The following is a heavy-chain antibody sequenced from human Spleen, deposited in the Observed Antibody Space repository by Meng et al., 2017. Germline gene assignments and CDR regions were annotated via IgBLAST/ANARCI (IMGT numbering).Heavy chain of an antibody. CDR1: GGSFSSYA. V-gene: IGHV1-69*05. J-gene: IGHJ6*02. CDR2: IIPIFGTA. CDR3: ARGVLLWFGEFSYYYYGMDV. Sequence: SAMVSCKASGGSFSSYAISWVRHAPGQGLEWMGGIIPIFGTANYAQKFQGRVTITTDDSTSTAYMELSSLRSEDTTVHYCARGVLLWFGEFSYYYYGMDVWGQGTTVTVSS. D-gene: IGHD3-10*01.